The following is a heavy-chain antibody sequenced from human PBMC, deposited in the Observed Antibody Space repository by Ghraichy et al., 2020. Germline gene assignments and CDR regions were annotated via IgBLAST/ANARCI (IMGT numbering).Heavy chain of an antibody. CDR1: GGPISSSSHY. V-gene: IGHV4-39*01. Sequence: SETLSLTCTVSGGPISSSSHYWGWIRQPPGKGLEWIGSIYYSGSTYYNPSLKSRVTLFVDTSKNQFSLRLNSVTAADTAVYYCARNSSVTGTSSNWFDTWGQGTLVTVSS. D-gene: IGHD1-1*01. CDR2: IYYSGST. J-gene: IGHJ5*02. CDR3: ARNSSVTGTSSNWFDT.